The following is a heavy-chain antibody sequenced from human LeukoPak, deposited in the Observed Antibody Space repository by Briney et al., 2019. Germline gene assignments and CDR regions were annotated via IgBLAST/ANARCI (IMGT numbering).Heavy chain of an antibody. V-gene: IGHV4-38-2*02. Sequence: SETLSLTCSVSGFSISGGYYWGWIRQPPGQGLEWLGSIYHSGKTDYNPSLKSRVTISVDTAKNKFFLRLGSVTAADTAVYFCARIVQITGTIPHWGQGTLVTVSS. CDR3: ARIVQITGTIPH. CDR1: GFSISGGYY. CDR2: IYHSGKT. D-gene: IGHD1-1*01. J-gene: IGHJ4*02.